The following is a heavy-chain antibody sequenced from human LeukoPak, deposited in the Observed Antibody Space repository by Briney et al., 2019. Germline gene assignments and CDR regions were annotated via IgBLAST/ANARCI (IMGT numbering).Heavy chain of an antibody. V-gene: IGHV3-30-3*01. J-gene: IGHJ4*02. CDR3: ARGEHGTTWYVDH. CDR1: GFTFSSYA. D-gene: IGHD6-13*01. Sequence: PGGSLRLSCAASGFTFSSYAMHWVRQAPGKGLEWVAVISYDGSNKYYADSVKGRFTISRDNSKNTLYLQMNSLRSDDTAVYYCARGEHGTTWYVDHWGQGTLVAVSS. CDR2: ISYDGSNK.